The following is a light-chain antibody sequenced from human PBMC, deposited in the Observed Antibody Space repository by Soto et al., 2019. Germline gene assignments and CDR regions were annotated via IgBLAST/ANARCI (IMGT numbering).Light chain of an antibody. CDR2: DAS. Sequence: EIVLTQSPGTLSLSPGERATLSCRASQSVSSSYLAWYQQKPGQAPRLLIYDASSRATGIPDRFSGSESGTDFTLTISRLEPEDFAVYYCQQYGSSPWTFCQGTKVDIK. J-gene: IGKJ1*01. V-gene: IGKV3-20*01. CDR3: QQYGSSPWT. CDR1: QSVSSSY.